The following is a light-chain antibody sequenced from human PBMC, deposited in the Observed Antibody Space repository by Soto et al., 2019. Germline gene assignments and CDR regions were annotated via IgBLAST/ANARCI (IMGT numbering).Light chain of an antibody. CDR1: QSVSSSY. CDR3: QQYGSSGT. V-gene: IGKV3-20*01. Sequence: EIVFTHSPCTLSLSPGERATLSFRASQSVSSSYLAWYQQKPGQAPRLLIYGASSRATGIPDRFSGGGSGTDFTLTISRLEPEDFAVYYCQQYGSSGTFGQGTKVDIK. CDR2: GAS. J-gene: IGKJ1*01.